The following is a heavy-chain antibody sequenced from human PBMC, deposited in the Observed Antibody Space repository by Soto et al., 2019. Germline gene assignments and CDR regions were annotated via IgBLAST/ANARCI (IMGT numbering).Heavy chain of an antibody. CDR1: GYKFTTYG. J-gene: IGHJ5*02. CDR3: ARGSGDTDSAWHDH. V-gene: IGHV1-18*01. D-gene: IGHD2-21*02. CDR2: MSAFNGKT. Sequence: QIQLVQSGGEMKKPGASVKFSCKASGYKFTTYGISWVRQRPGQGLEWMGWMSAFNGKTKSAQDFQGRVTMTTDSSTSTAYMEVTGLTSDDSAVYFCARGSGDTDSAWHDHWGQGTQLTVSS.